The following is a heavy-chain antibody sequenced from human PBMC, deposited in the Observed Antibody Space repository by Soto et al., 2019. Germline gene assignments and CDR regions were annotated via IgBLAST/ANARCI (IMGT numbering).Heavy chain of an antibody. CDR2: IYPGDSDT. D-gene: IGHD2-2*01. CDR1: GYNFTNYW. V-gene: IGHV5-51*01. CDR3: ARAPALTTWPIDY. Sequence: GESLKISCKGSGYNFTNYWIGWVRQMPGKGLEWMGIIYPGDSDTRYSPSFQGQVTISADKSISTAYLQWSSLRASDTARYYCARAPALTTWPIDYWGQGTLVTVSS. J-gene: IGHJ4*02.